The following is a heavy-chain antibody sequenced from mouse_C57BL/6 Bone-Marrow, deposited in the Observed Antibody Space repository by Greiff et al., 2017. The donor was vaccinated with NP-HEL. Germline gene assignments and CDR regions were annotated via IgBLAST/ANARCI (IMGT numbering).Heavy chain of an antibody. V-gene: IGHV1-64*01. CDR1: GYTFTSYW. Sequence: VKLQQPGAELVKPGASVKLSCKASGYTFTSYWIHWVKQRPGQGLEWIGMIHPNSGSTNYNEKFKSKATLTVDKSSSTAYMQLSSLTSEDSAVYYCARFDYGNYYFDYWGQGTTLTVSS. J-gene: IGHJ2*01. D-gene: IGHD2-1*01. CDR3: ARFDYGNYYFDY. CDR2: IHPNSGST.